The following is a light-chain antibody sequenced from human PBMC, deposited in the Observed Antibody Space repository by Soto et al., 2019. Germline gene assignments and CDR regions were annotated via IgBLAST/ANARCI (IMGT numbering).Light chain of an antibody. CDR1: QSLSSN. CDR2: GAS. V-gene: IGKV3-15*01. CDR3: QQYKNWPPIT. Sequence: EIVLTQSPATLSASPGERATLSWRASQSLSSNLAWYQQKPGQAPRLLIYGASTRATGVPARFSGSGSGTEFTLTISSLQSEDFAVYYCQQYKNWPPITFGQGTRLEIK. J-gene: IGKJ5*01.